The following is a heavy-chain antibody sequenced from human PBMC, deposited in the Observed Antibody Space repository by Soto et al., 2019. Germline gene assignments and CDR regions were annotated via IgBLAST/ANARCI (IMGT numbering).Heavy chain of an antibody. D-gene: IGHD5-18*01. CDR2: LIAMLGTP. CDR1: GGTFCSHG. V-gene: IGHV1-69*13. Sequence: XSVKVSCKASGGTFCSHGIAWVRQAPGQGLEWMGGLIAMLGTPTYARKVQGRATITADESLTSSYLELRSLRSEDTAVYFCARGAMANFDYWGQGTVVTVSS. CDR3: ARGAMANFDY. J-gene: IGHJ4*02.